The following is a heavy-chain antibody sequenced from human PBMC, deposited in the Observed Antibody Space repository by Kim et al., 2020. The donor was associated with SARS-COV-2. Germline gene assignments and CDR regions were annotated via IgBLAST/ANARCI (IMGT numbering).Heavy chain of an antibody. D-gene: IGHD3-10*01. CDR2: IIPIFGTA. V-gene: IGHV1-69*13. Sequence: SVKVSCKASGGTFSSYAISWVRQAPGQGLEWMGGIIPIFGTANYAQKFQGRVTITADESTSTAYMELSSLRSEDTAVYYCARGGITMGSLYWYFDLWGRGTLVTVSS. J-gene: IGHJ2*01. CDR3: ARGGITMGSLYWYFDL. CDR1: GGTFSSYA.